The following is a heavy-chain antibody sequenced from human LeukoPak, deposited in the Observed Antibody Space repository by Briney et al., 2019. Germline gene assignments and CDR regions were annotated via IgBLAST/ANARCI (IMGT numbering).Heavy chain of an antibody. J-gene: IGHJ4*02. V-gene: IGHV4-39*01. CDR3: ARHTFYYYDSSGYYERPFDY. CDR2: IYYSGST. CDR1: GGSISSSSYY. D-gene: IGHD3-22*01. Sequence: SETLSLTCTVSGGSISSSSYYWGWIRQPPGKGLECNGSIYYSGSTYYNPSLKSRVTISVDTSKNQFSLKLRSVPAADTAVYYCARHTFYYYDSSGYYERPFDYWGQGTLVTVSS.